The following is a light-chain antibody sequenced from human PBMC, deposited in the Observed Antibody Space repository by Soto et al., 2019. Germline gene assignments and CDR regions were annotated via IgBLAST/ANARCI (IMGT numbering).Light chain of an antibody. Sequence: EIVLTQSPATLSLSPGERATLSCSASQSVSRYLAWYQQKPGPAPRLLIYDASNRATGIPARFSGSGSGTDFTLTISSLQSEDFALYYCQQYNKWPLITFGEGTRLEI. J-gene: IGKJ5*01. CDR2: DAS. V-gene: IGKV3-11*01. CDR3: QQYNKWPLIT. CDR1: QSVSRY.